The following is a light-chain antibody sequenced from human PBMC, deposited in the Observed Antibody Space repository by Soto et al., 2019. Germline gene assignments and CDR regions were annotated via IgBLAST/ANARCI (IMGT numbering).Light chain of an antibody. CDR1: SSNIGGNT. V-gene: IGLV1-44*01. J-gene: IGLJ2*01. CDR3: VAWDDSLKGPV. CDR2: SSN. Sequence: QPVLSQTPSASGTPGQRVIISCSGSSSNIGGNTVNWYQQLPGTAPKLLIYSSNQRPSGVPDRFSGSKSGTSASLAISGLQSEDEADYYCVAWDDSLKGPVFGGGTQLTVL.